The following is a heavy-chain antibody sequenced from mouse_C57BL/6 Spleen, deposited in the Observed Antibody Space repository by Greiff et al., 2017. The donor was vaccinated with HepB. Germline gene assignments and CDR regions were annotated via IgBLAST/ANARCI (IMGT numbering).Heavy chain of an antibody. CDR1: GYTFTSYW. CDR3: ARDQSNYWYFDV. V-gene: IGHV1-59*01. D-gene: IGHD1-3*01. Sequence: VQLQQPGAELVRPGTSVKLSCKASGYTFTSYWMHWVKQRPGQGLEWIGVIDPSDSYTNYNQKFKGKATLTVDTSSSTAYMQLSSLTSEDSAVYYCARDQSNYWYFDVWGTGTTVTVSS. CDR2: IDPSDSYT. J-gene: IGHJ1*03.